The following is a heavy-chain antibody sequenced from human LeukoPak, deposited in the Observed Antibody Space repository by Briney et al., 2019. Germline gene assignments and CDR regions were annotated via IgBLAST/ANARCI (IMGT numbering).Heavy chain of an antibody. V-gene: IGHV4-34*01. CDR3: ARSAFGGVDRDFGY. CDR1: GGSFSGYY. Sequence: PSETLSLTCAVYGGSFSGYYWSWIRQPPGKGLEWIGEINHSGSTNYNPSLKSRVTISVDTSKNQFSLKLSSVTAADTAVYYCARSAFGGVDRDFGYWGQGTLVTVSS. D-gene: IGHD3-16*01. J-gene: IGHJ4*02. CDR2: INHSGST.